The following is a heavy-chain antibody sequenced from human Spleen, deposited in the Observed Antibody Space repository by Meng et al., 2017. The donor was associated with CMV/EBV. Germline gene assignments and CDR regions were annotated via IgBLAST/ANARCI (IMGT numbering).Heavy chain of an antibody. D-gene: IGHD3-22*01. CDR2: INPTSGGT. J-gene: IGHJ4*02. CDR1: GYTFTAYY. V-gene: IGHV1-2*02. Sequence: ASVKVSCKASGYTFTAYYLHWVRQAPGQGLEWLGWINPTSGGTNYAQKSQGRGTMTRNTSISTAYMELIRRRSADTAVYYCARVYYDTSGYSYYFDYWGQGTLVTVSS. CDR3: ARVYYDTSGYSYYFDY.